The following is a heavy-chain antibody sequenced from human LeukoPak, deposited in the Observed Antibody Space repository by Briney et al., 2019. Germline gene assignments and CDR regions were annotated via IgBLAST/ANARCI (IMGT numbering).Heavy chain of an antibody. V-gene: IGHV3-66*02. Sequence: PGGSLRLSCAASGFTVSSNYMSWVRQAPGKGLEWVSVIYSGGSTYYADSVKGRFTISRDNSKNTLYLQMNSLRAEDAAVYYCARDGRYCSSPSCYIDYWGQGTLVTVSS. J-gene: IGHJ4*02. CDR1: GFTVSSNY. CDR3: ARDGRYCSSPSCYIDY. D-gene: IGHD2-2*01. CDR2: IYSGGST.